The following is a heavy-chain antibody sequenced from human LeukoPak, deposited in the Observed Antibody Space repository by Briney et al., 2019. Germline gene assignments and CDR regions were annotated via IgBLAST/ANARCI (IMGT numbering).Heavy chain of an antibody. CDR3: GRDRRTYYYGSGSFYYNYYMDV. CDR2: INQDGSEK. CDR1: GFTFSSYW. J-gene: IGHJ6*03. D-gene: IGHD3-10*01. Sequence: GGSLRLSCAASGFTFSSYWMSWVRQAPGKGLEWVANINQDGSEKYYVDSVKGRFTISRDNAENLLSLQMNSLRAEDTAVYYCGRDRRTYYYGSGSFYYNYYMDVWGKGTTVTISS. V-gene: IGHV3-7*01.